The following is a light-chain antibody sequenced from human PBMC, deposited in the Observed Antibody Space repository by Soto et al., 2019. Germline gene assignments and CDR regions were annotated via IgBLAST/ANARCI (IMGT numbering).Light chain of an antibody. CDR1: SSDGGGYNY. V-gene: IGLV2-8*01. CDR2: DVT. CDR3: SSFAGGNIYV. Sequence: QSALTQPPSASGSPGQSFTISFTGTSSDGGGYNYVSWHQQHPGKAPKLIIYDVTKRPSGVPELFSVSKSGYTASLTVSGLQAEDEADYYCSSFAGGNIYVFRTGTKLNV. J-gene: IGLJ1*01.